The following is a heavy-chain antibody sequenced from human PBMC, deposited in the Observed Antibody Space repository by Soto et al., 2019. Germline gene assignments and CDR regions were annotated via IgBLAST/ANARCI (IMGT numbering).Heavy chain of an antibody. V-gene: IGHV3-30*18. J-gene: IGHJ3*02. D-gene: IGHD3-10*01. CDR2: ISYDGSNK. Sequence: QVQLVESGGGVVQPGRSLRLSCAASGFTFSSYGMHWVRQAPGKGLEWVAVISYDGSNKYYAESVKGRYTISRDDSKNTLYLQLSSLRAEDTAVYFCAKDPHYSGNDAFDIWGHVTMVTVAS. CDR1: GFTFSSYG. CDR3: AKDPHYSGNDAFDI.